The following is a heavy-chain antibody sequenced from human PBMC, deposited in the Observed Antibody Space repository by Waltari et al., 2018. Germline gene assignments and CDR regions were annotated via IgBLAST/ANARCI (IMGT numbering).Heavy chain of an antibody. CDR2: IYHSGST. CDR1: GYSISSGYY. CDR3: ASEVAVTTGYGMDV. V-gene: IGHV4-38-2*01. J-gene: IGHJ6*02. Sequence: QVQLQESGPGLVKPSETLSLTCAVSGYSISSGYYWGWIRQPPGKGLEWIGSIYHSGSTYSNPSLKSRVTISVDTSKNQFSLKLSSVTAADTAVYYCASEVAVTTGYGMDVWGQGTTVTVSS. D-gene: IGHD4-17*01.